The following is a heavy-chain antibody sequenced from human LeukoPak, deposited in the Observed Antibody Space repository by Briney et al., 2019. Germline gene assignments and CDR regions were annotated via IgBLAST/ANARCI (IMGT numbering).Heavy chain of an antibody. CDR1: GGSISSYY. D-gene: IGHD6-13*01. V-gene: IGHV4-59*01. CDR2: IYYSGST. CDR3: ARAPGIAAAALDAFDI. J-gene: IGHJ3*02. Sequence: SETLSLICTVSGGSISSYYWSWIRQPPGKGLEWIGDIYYSGSTNYNPSLKSRVTISVDTSKNQFSLKLSSVTAADTAVYYCARAPGIAAAALDAFDIWGQGTMVTVSS.